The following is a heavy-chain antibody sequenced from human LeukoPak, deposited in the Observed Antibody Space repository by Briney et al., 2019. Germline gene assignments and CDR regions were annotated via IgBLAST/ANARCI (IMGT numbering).Heavy chain of an antibody. CDR1: GFTFNSYA. D-gene: IGHD6-19*01. CDR3: AKPKYPVAGSNYFDY. J-gene: IGHJ4*02. CDR2: ISGNGGTT. Sequence: GGSLRLSCAASGFTFNSYAMSWVRQAPGKGLEWVSSISGNGGTTYYADPVEGRFTISRDNSKNTFYLQMNSLRAEDTAVYYCAKPKYPVAGSNYFDYWGQGTLVTVSS. V-gene: IGHV3-23*01.